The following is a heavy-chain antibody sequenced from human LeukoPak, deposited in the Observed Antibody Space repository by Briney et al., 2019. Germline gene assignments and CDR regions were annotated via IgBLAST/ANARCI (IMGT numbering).Heavy chain of an antibody. Sequence: SETLSLTCTVSLDSTTSNFWSWVRQPPGKGQEWIGAIHRSGSPNYNPSLQSRVTISIDRSRNQIVLELSSVTAADTAVYYCAREILGGFNPGAYWGQGTLVTVSS. CDR1: LDSTTSNF. J-gene: IGHJ4*02. CDR3: AREILGGFNPGAY. V-gene: IGHV4-4*02. D-gene: IGHD1-14*01. CDR2: IHRSGSP.